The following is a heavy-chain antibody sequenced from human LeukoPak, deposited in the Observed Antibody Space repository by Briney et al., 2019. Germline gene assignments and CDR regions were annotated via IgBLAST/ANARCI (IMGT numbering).Heavy chain of an antibody. Sequence: SETLSLTCPVSAASITTYYWGWIRQPPGKGLEWIGSIYYSGSTYYNPSLKSRVTISVDTSKNQFSLKLSSVTAADTAVYYCARQASSSWYYFDYWGQGTLVTVSS. CDR1: AASITTYY. D-gene: IGHD6-13*01. CDR3: ARQASSSWYYFDY. CDR2: IYYSGST. J-gene: IGHJ4*02. V-gene: IGHV4-39*01.